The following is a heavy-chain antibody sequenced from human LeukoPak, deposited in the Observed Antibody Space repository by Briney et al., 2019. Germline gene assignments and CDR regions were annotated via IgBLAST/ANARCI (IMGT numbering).Heavy chain of an antibody. CDR3: ARKSGRVG. Sequence: SETLSLTCTVSGYSISSGYHWGWIRQPPGKGLEWIGSIYHSGSTYYNPSLKSRVTISVDTSKNQFSLKLSSVTAADTAVYYCARKSGRVGWGQGTLVTVSS. CDR2: IYHSGST. J-gene: IGHJ4*02. D-gene: IGHD1-26*01. CDR1: GYSISSGYH. V-gene: IGHV4-38-2*02.